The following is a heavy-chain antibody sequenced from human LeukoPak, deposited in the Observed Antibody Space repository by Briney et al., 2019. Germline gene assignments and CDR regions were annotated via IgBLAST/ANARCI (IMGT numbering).Heavy chain of an antibody. CDR2: INHSGGT. V-gene: IGHV4-31*03. D-gene: IGHD3-22*01. J-gene: IGHJ3*02. CDR1: CDFISSGAYY. Sequence: SETLLIICTVACDFISSGAYYWTWIRQLPGKPLEWIGFINHSGGTYYKPSLRSRLSLSADTSKNQFSLRLTSVTAADTAVYYCARIGARAVVVINLIHAFDIWCQGTMVAVSS. CDR3: ARIGARAVVVINLIHAFDI.